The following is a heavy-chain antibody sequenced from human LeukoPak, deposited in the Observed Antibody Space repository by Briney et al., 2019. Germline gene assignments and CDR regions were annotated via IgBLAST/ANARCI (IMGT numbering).Heavy chain of an antibody. CDR2: IWYDGSNK. V-gene: IGHV3-33*01. J-gene: IGHJ4*02. Sequence: GGSLRLSCAASGFSFSTYGMHWVRQAPGKGLEWVAVIWYDGSNKHYADSVKGRFTISRDNSKNTLYLQMNSLRAEDTAVYYCARDRLRVGAPDYWGQGTLVTVSS. D-gene: IGHD1-26*01. CDR3: ARDRLRVGAPDY. CDR1: GFSFSTYG.